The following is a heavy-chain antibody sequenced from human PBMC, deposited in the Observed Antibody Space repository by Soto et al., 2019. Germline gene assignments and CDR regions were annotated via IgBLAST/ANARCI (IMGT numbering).Heavy chain of an antibody. D-gene: IGHD1-26*01. CDR3: AREGGVGAYDAFDI. Sequence: GSLRLSCAASGFTFSSYGMHWVRQAPGKGLEWVAVIWYDGSNKYYADSVKGRFTISRDNSKNTLYLQMNSLRAEDTAVYYCAREGGVGAYDAFDIWGQGTMVTVSS. J-gene: IGHJ3*02. CDR2: IWYDGSNK. CDR1: GFTFSSYG. V-gene: IGHV3-33*01.